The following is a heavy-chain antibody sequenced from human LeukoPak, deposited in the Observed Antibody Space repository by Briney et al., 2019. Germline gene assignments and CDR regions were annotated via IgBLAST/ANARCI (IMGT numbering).Heavy chain of an antibody. J-gene: IGHJ4*02. D-gene: IGHD7-27*01. CDR1: GFTFSSYG. CDR3: ARDLTLGKPDYFDH. Sequence: GGSLRLSCAASGFTFSSYGMHWVRQAPGKGLEWVAVISYDGSNKYYADSVKGRFTISRDNSKNTLYLQMNSLRAEDTAVYYCARDLTLGKPDYFDHWGQGTLVTVSS. V-gene: IGHV3-30*03. CDR2: ISYDGSNK.